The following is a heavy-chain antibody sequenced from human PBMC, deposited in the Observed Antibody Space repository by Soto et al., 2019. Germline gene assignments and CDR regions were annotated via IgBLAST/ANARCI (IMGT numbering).Heavy chain of an antibody. Sequence: GGSLRLSCAVSGVNVMSYWMSWVRQAAGKGLEWVASIKEDGSEIYYLHPVRGPLSIFRGSAGNASPLTMNYLGAEEAVYYCFTRDIGFDYVNWGQGTLVTVSS. CDR2: IKEDGSEI. CDR1: GVNVMSYW. V-gene: IGHV3-7*01. CDR3: FTRDIGFDYVN. J-gene: IGHJ4*02. D-gene: IGHD5-12*01.